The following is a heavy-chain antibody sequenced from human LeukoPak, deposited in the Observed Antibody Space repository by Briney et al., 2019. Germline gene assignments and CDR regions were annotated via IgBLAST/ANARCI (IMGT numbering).Heavy chain of an antibody. CDR3: ARDSGGYNSDVDY. V-gene: IGHV3-30-3*01. D-gene: IGHD5-24*01. Sequence: PGGSLRLSCAASGFTFSSYAMHWVRQAPGKGLEWVAVISYDGSNKYYADSVKGRFTISRDNSKNTLYLQMNSLRAEDTAVYYCARDSGGYNSDVDYWGQGTLVTVSS. CDR2: ISYDGSNK. CDR1: GFTFSSYA. J-gene: IGHJ4*02.